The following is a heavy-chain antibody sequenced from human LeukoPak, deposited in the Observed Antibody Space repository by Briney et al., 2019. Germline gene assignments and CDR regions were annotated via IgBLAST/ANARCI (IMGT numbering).Heavy chain of an antibody. V-gene: IGHV4-61*02. D-gene: IGHD1-20*01. J-gene: IGHJ4*02. CDR1: GGSISSGSYY. CDR3: ARDGGNWNQEIDY. Sequence: SQTLSLTCTVSGGSISSGSYYWSWIRQPAGKGLEWIGRIYTSGSTNYNPSLKSRVTISVDTSKNQFSLKLGSVPAADTAVYYCARDGGNWNQEIDYWGQGTLVTVSS. CDR2: IYTSGST.